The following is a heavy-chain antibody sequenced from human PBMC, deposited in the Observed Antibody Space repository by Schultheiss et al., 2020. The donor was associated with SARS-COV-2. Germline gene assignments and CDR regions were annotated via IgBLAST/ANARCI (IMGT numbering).Heavy chain of an antibody. D-gene: IGHD3-16*01. J-gene: IGHJ6*03. CDR2: INHSGST. V-gene: IGHV4-34*01. CDR3: ARDRVITFGGFPLGSRYYYMDV. Sequence: GSLRLSCAVYGGSFSGYYWGWIRQPPGKGLEWIGEINHSGSTNSNPSLQSRVTISVDTSNNQFSLKLSSVTAADTSVYYCARDRVITFGGFPLGSRYYYMDVWGKGTTVTVSS. CDR1: GGSFSGYY.